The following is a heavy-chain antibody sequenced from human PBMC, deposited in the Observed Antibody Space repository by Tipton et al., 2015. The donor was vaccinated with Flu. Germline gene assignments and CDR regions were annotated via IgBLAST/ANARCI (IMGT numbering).Heavy chain of an antibody. D-gene: IGHD1-1*01. V-gene: IGHV4-38-2*02. J-gene: IGHJ4*02. Sequence: TLSLTCTISGHSISSDYYWGWIRQPPGKGLEWIGNVFHTGSTYHNPSLKSRVTISVDTSKNQFSLKVFSVTAADTAVYYCARGTGDADTYFDSWGQGTLVTVSS. CDR1: GHSISSDYY. CDR3: ARGTGDADTYFDS. CDR2: VFHTGST.